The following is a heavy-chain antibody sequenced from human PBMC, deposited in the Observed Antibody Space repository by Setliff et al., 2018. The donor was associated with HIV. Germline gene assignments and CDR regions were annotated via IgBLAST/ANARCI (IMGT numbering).Heavy chain of an antibody. Sequence: PSETLSLTCAVYGGSFSGYYWSWIRQPPGKGLEWIGEINHSGSTNYNPSLKSRATISVDTSKNQFSLKLSSVTAADTAVFYCARLTTTYYYDSSAYYHPVWGQGTLVTVSS. J-gene: IGHJ4*02. CDR1: GGSFSGYY. CDR2: INHSGST. CDR3: ARLTTTYYYDSSAYYHPV. D-gene: IGHD3-22*01. V-gene: IGHV4-34*01.